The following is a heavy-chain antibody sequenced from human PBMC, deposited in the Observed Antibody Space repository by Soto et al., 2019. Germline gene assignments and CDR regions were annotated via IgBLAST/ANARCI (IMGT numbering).Heavy chain of an antibody. D-gene: IGHD3-9*01. J-gene: IGHJ4*02. CDR1: GFPFSDYY. Sequence: QVQLVESGGDLVKPGGSLRLSCAASGFPFSDYYMSWIRQAPGKGLEWVSSIGSSSSYTHYADSVKGRFTISRDNAKNSLYLQMNSLRAEDTAVYYCASRRPTGYYNYWGQGTLVSVSA. CDR3: ASRRPTGYYNY. V-gene: IGHV3-11*05. CDR2: IGSSSSYT.